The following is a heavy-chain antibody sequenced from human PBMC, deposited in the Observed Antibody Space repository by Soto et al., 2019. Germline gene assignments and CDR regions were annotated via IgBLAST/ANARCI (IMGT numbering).Heavy chain of an antibody. CDR1: GYTFTSYA. V-gene: IGHV1-3*01. J-gene: IGHJ4*02. D-gene: IGHD4-17*01. CDR3: ARGRYGDLDY. Sequence: QVQLVQSGAEVKKPGASVKVSCKASGYTFTSYAMHWVRQAPGQRLEWMGWLNAGNGNTKYSQKFHGRVTITRDSSASTAYMELSSLRSEDTAVYYCARGRYGDLDYWGQGTLVTVSS. CDR2: LNAGNGNT.